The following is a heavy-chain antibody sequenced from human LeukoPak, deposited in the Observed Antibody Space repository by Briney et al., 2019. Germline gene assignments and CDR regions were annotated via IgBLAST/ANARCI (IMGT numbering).Heavy chain of an antibody. V-gene: IGHV4-34*01. CDR3: AREGFGELSHFDY. CDR1: GGSFSGDY. J-gene: IGHJ4*02. D-gene: IGHD3-10*01. CDR2: INHSGRT. Sequence: SETLSLTCVVYGGSFSGDYWSWIRQPPGRGLEWIGEINHSGRTNYNPSLKSRVTISVDTSKNQFSLKLSSVTAADTAVYYCAREGFGELSHFDYWGQGTLVTVSS.